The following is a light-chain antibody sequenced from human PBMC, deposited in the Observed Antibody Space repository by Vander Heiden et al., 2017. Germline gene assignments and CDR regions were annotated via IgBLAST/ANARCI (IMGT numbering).Light chain of an antibody. CDR2: DDS. V-gene: IGLV3-21*02. Sequence: SYVLTQPPSASVAPGQTARNTCGGNNIGSKSVNWYQQKPGQAPDLVGADDSDRPSGIPERFSASNSGNTATLTISRVEAGDEADYYCQVWDSASDHPVIFGGGTKLTVL. CDR1: NIGSKS. J-gene: IGLJ2*01. CDR3: QVWDSASDHPVI.